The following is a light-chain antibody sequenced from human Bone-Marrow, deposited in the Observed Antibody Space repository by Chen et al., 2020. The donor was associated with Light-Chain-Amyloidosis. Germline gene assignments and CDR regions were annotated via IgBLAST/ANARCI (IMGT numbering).Light chain of an antibody. CDR2: RDT. V-gene: IGLV3-25*03. CDR1: DLPTKY. CDR3: QSADSSGTYEVI. J-gene: IGLJ2*01. Sequence: SYELTQPPSVSVSPGQTARITCSGDDLPTKYAYWYQQKPGQAPVLVIHRDTERPSGISEGFSGSSSGTTATLTISGVQAEDEADYHSQSADSSGTYEVIFGGGTKLTVL.